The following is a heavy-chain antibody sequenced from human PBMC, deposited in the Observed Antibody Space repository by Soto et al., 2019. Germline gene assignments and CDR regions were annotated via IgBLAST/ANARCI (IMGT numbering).Heavy chain of an antibody. V-gene: IGHV3-30*18. D-gene: IGHD3-9*01. J-gene: IGHJ4*02. CDR3: AKGTIRNSYYFDY. Sequence: GGSLRLSCAASGFTFSSYGMHWVRQAPGKGLEWVAVISYDGSNKYYADSVRGRFTISRDNSKNTLYLQMNSLRAEDTAVYYCAKGTIRNSYYFDYWGQGTLVTVSS. CDR1: GFTFSSYG. CDR2: ISYDGSNK.